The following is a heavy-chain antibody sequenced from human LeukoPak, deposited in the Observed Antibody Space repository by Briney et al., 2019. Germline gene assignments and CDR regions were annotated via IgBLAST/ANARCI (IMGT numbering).Heavy chain of an antibody. CDR2: ISYDGSNK. J-gene: IGHJ1*01. D-gene: IGHD6-19*01. CDR1: GFTFSSYA. CDR3: ASPLYSSGWYPLGEYFQH. Sequence: GRSLRLSCAASGFTFSSYAMHWVRQAPGKGLEWVAVISYDGSNKCYADSVKGRFTISRDNSKNTLYLQMNSLRAEDTAVYYCASPLYSSGWYPLGEYFQHWGQGTLVTVSS. V-gene: IGHV3-30-3*01.